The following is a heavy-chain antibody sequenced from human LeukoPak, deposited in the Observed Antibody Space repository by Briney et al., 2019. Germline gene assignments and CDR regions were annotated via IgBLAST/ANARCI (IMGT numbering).Heavy chain of an antibody. CDR1: GYTFTSYD. CDR2: INPNSGGT. CDR3: ATYCSSTSCPPNY. Sequence: PWASVKVSCKASGYTFTSYDINWVRQATGQGLEWMGWINPNSGGTNYAQKFQGSVTMTRDTSISTAYMELSRLRSDDTAVYYCATYCSSTSCPPNYWGQGTLVTVSS. V-gene: IGHV1-2*02. D-gene: IGHD2-2*01. J-gene: IGHJ4*02.